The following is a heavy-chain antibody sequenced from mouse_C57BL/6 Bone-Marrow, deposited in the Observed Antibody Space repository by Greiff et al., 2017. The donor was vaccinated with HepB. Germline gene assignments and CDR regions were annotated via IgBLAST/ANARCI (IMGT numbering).Heavy chain of an antibody. J-gene: IGHJ4*01. V-gene: IGHV1-63*01. CDR2: IYPGGGYT. D-gene: IGHD2-2*01. CDR3: ARWGYDPHYAMDY. CDR1: GYTFTNYW. Sequence: VQLQQSGAELVRPGTSVKMSCKASGYTFTNYWIGWAKQRPGHGLEWIGDIYPGGGYTNYNEKFKGKATLTADKSSSTAYMQFSSLTSEDSAIYYCARWGYDPHYAMDYWGQGTSVTVSS.